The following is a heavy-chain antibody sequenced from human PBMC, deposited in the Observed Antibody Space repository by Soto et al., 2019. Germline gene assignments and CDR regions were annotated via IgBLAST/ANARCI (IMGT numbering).Heavy chain of an antibody. CDR2: ISAYNGNT. V-gene: IGHV1-18*01. CDR3: ARDYPLTSSTLDY. D-gene: IGHD4-4*01. Sequence: SWVRQAPGQGLEWMGWISAYNGNTNYAQKLQGRVTMTTDTSTSTAYMELRSLRSDDTAVYYCARDYPLTSSTLDYWGQGTLVTVS. J-gene: IGHJ4*02.